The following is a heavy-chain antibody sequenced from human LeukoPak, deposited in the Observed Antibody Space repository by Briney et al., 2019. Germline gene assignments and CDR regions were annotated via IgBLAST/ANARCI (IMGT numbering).Heavy chain of an antibody. V-gene: IGHV3-23*01. CDR3: ARDAGDGMDV. CDR1: GFSFTDYP. Sequence: GGSLRLSCAASGFSFTDYPMDWVRQAPGKGLEWVSGISGGGASTYYADSVKGRFTVSRDNSKNMVYLQMNSLSAEDTAVYYCARDAGDGMDVWGLGTTVIVSS. CDR2: ISGGGAST. J-gene: IGHJ6*02.